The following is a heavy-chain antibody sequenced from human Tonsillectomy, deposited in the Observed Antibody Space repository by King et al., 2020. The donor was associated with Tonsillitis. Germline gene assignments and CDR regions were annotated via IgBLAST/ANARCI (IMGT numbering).Heavy chain of an antibody. V-gene: IGHV3-11*01. J-gene: IGHJ6*02. CDR1: GFTFSDYY. CDR2: SSRSGSTI. CDR3: AGTEIDWALLGAMDG. D-gene: IGHD4/OR15-4a*01. Sequence: VQLVESGGGLVKPGGSLRLSCAASGFTFSDYYMSWIRQAPGKGLEWVSYSSRSGSTIYYADSVKGRFTISRDNAKNSLYLQMNSLRAEDTAVYYCAGTEIDWALLGAMDGGGQGTTVTVSS.